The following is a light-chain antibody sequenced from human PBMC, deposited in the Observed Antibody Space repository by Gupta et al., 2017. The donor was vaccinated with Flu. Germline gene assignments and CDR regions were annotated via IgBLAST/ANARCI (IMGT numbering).Light chain of an antibody. CDR3: QGYPNWPRT. CDR1: ESVSNN. CDR2: GAS. Sequence: PATLSVSPGERATLSCRASESVSNNLVWFQQKQGQAPRLLIFGASFRGTGVPDRFSGSGSGTEFTLTISGLQSEDFAVYYCQGYPNWPRTFGQGTRVDIK. J-gene: IGKJ1*01. V-gene: IGKV3-15*01.